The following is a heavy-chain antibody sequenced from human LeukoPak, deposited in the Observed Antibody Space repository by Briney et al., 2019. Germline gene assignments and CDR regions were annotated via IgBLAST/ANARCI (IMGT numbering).Heavy chain of an antibody. CDR1: GFTFINIW. Sequence: GGSLRLSCAASGFTFINIWMSWVRQAPGKGLEWVASIKQDGSDKYYVDSVEGRFIISRDNAKNSLYLQMNSLRGEDTAVYYCARAYSWGQGTVVTVSS. J-gene: IGHJ5*02. CDR2: IKQDGSDK. V-gene: IGHV3-7*04. D-gene: IGHD3-10*01. CDR3: ARAYS.